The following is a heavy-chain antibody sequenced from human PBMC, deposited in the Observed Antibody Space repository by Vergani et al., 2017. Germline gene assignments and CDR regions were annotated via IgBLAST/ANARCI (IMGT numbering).Heavy chain of an antibody. CDR2: INHRGTI. Sequence: QVQLQQWGPGLLKPSETLSLPCAVYGGSLSGYYWSWIRLAPGKGLEWIGEINHRGTINYNPTLKSPFNVSIDTSRDHFSLKLRSVSAADTAVYFCARRAERWETLLRDDFDVWGQGTFVTVSP. CDR1: GGSLSGYY. D-gene: IGHD1-26*01. CDR3: ARRAERWETLLRDDFDV. V-gene: IGHV4-34*01. J-gene: IGHJ3*01.